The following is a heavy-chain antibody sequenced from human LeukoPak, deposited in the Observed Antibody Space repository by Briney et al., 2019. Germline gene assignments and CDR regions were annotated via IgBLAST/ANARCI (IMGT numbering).Heavy chain of an antibody. Sequence: SETLSLTCTVSGGSISSYYWSWIRQPPGKGLEWIGYIYYSGSNNYNPSLKSRVTISVDTSKNQFSLKLSSVTAADTAVYYCARMLDGSRRRGFDFWGQGTLVTVSS. V-gene: IGHV4-59*01. D-gene: IGHD5-24*01. CDR2: IYYSGSN. CDR3: ARMLDGSRRRGFDF. CDR1: GGSISSYY. J-gene: IGHJ4*02.